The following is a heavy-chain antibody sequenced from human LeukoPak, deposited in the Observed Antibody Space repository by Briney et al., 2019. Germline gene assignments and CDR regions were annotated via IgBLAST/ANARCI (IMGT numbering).Heavy chain of an antibody. CDR1: GASISSYL. J-gene: IGHJ4*02. CDR3: ARRAYGDYYFDY. Sequence: PSETLSLTCTVSGASISSYLWGWIRQPPGKGLEWIGYIFYTGSTNYNPSLKSRVTISLDTSKNQFSLRLSSVTAADTAVYFCARRAYGDYYFDYWGQGTLVTVSS. D-gene: IGHD4-17*01. V-gene: IGHV4-59*01. CDR2: IFYTGST.